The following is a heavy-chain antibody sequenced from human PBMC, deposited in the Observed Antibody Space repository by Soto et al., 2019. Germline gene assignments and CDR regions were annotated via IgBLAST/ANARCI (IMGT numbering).Heavy chain of an antibody. CDR3: ARGSWTTVATRPLFFDY. CDR2: INHSGST. Sequence: SETLSLTCAVYGGSFSGYYWSWIRQPPGKGLEWIGEINHSGSTNYNPSLKSRVTISVDTSKNQFSLKLSSVTAADTAVYYCARGSWTTVATRPLFFDYWGQGTLVTVSS. D-gene: IGHD4-17*01. V-gene: IGHV4-34*01. CDR1: GGSFSGYY. J-gene: IGHJ4*02.